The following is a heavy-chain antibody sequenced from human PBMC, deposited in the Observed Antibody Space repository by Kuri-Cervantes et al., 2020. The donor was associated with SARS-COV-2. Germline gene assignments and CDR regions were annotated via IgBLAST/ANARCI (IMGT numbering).Heavy chain of an antibody. Sequence: SETLSLTCTVSGGSISSHYWSWIRQPPGKGPEWIGSIYHSGSTYYNPSLTSRVTISVDTSKNQFSLKLSSVTAADTAVYYCASGTYGDYLDYWGQGTLVTVSS. CDR1: GGSISSHY. D-gene: IGHD4-17*01. J-gene: IGHJ4*02. CDR2: IYHSGST. CDR3: ASGTYGDYLDY. V-gene: IGHV4-59*08.